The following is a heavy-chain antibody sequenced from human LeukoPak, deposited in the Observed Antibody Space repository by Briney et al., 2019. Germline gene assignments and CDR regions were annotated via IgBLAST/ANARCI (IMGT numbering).Heavy chain of an antibody. D-gene: IGHD3-22*01. Sequence: SGGSLRLSCTASGFTFSGYSMNWIRQAPGKGLEWVSSFGTRSTSIYHAGSVKGRFAISRDNAKNSLYLQMNSLRAEDTALYYCAREVSEGFDFWGQGTLVTVSS. CDR1: GFTFSGYS. V-gene: IGHV3-21*01. CDR3: AREVSEGFDF. CDR2: FGTRSTSI. J-gene: IGHJ4*02.